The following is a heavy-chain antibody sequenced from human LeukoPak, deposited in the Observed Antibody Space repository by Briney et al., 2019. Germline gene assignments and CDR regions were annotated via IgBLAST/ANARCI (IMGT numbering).Heavy chain of an antibody. J-gene: IGHJ4*02. D-gene: IGHD3-22*01. V-gene: IGHV4-4*07. CDR3: ARSSGCYDSSGYYQEGPLDY. CDR2: IYTSGST. Sequence: SETLSLTCTVSGGSISSYCWSWIRQPAGKGLEWIGRIYTSGSTNYNPSLKSRVTMSVDTSKNQFSLKLSSVTAADTAVYYCARSSGCYDSSGYYQEGPLDYWGQGTLVTVSS. CDR1: GGSISSYC.